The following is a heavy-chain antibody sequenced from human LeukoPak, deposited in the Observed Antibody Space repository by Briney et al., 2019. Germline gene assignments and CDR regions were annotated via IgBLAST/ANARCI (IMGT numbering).Heavy chain of an antibody. CDR3: ASFRRGYSYALAGDFDY. V-gene: IGHV1-69*13. Sequence: ASVKVSCKASGGTFSSYAISWVRQAPGQGLEWMGGIIPIFGTANYAQKFQGRVTITADESTSTAYMELSSLRSEDTAVYYCASFRRGYSYALAGDFDYWGQGTLVTVSS. CDR2: IIPIFGTA. CDR1: GGTFSSYA. J-gene: IGHJ4*02. D-gene: IGHD5-18*01.